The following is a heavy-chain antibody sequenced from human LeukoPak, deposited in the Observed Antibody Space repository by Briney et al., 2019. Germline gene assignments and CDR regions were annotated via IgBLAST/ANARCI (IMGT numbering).Heavy chain of an antibody. CDR3: ARINYDFWSGYYSLSDAFDI. J-gene: IGHJ3*02. V-gene: IGHV4-38-2*01. CDR2: IYHSGST. Sequence: SETLSLTCAVSGYSISSGYYWGWIRQPPGKGLEWIGSIYHSGSTYYNPSLKSRVTISVDTSKNQFSLKLSSVTAADTAVYYCARINYDFWSGYYSLSDAFDIWGQGTMVTVSS. CDR1: GYSISSGYY. D-gene: IGHD3-3*01.